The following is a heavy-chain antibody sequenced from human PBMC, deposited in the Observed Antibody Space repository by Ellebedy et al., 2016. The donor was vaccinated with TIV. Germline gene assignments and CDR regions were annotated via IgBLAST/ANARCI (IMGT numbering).Heavy chain of an antibody. J-gene: IGHJ5*02. CDR3: AKAGGVRGVIITNWFDP. Sequence: GGSLRLXCAASGFTFSSYAMSWVRQAPGKGLEWVSAISGSGGSTYYADSVKGRFTISRDNSKNTLYLQMNSLRAEDTAVYYCAKAGGVRGVIITNWFDPWGQGTLVTVSS. V-gene: IGHV3-23*01. CDR2: ISGSGGST. D-gene: IGHD3-10*01. CDR1: GFTFSSYA.